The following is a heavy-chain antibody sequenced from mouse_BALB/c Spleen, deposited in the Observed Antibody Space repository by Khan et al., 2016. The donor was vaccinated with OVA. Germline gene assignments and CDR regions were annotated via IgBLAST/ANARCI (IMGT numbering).Heavy chain of an antibody. CDR1: GFSFSSYG. Sequence: EVELVESGGDLVKPGESLKLSCAASGFSFSSYGMSWVRQTPDKRLEWVATISSAGDYTYYPDNVKGRFTISRDNANNTLYLHMSILKSEDTAMFYCASHLTGSFAYWGQGTLVTVSA. CDR2: ISSAGDYT. CDR3: ASHLTGSFAY. D-gene: IGHD4-1*01. J-gene: IGHJ3*01. V-gene: IGHV5-6*01.